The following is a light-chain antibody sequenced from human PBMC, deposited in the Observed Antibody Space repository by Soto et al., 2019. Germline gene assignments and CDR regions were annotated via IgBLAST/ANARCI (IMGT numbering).Light chain of an antibody. Sequence: DIEMTHSPSTVSASVGDSVTITCRASQTVGTWLAWYQQKPGKAPNLLIFDASRLGSGVPSRFSGSGSEKEFTLTISSLQPDDFATYYCQQYNSYFGTFGQGNKVDIX. CDR1: QTVGTW. J-gene: IGKJ1*01. V-gene: IGKV1-5*01. CDR3: QQYNSYFGT. CDR2: DAS.